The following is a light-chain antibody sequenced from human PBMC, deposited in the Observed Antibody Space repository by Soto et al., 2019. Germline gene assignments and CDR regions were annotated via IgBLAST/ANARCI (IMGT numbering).Light chain of an antibody. CDR2: GVS. Sequence: EIVLTQSPGTLSLSPGERATLSCRASQSVSSSFLAWYQQKPGQAPRLLIYGVSSRATGIPDRFSGSGSGTDSALTISRLEPEDVAVYYCQQYGSSPLTFGGGTKVEIK. V-gene: IGKV3-20*01. CDR1: QSVSSSF. CDR3: QQYGSSPLT. J-gene: IGKJ4*01.